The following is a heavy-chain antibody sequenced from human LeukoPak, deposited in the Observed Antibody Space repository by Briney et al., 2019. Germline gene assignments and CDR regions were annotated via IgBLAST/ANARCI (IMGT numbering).Heavy chain of an antibody. CDR3: ARAYGDLYFVY. J-gene: IGHJ4*02. Sequence: SGTLSLTCTVSGGSISSHYWSWIRQPAGKGLEWIGRIYSSGRTNYHPSLESRVTMSVDTSKNQFSLNLTSVTAADTAVYYCARAYGDLYFVYWGQGILVTVSS. V-gene: IGHV4-4*07. D-gene: IGHD4-17*01. CDR1: GGSISSHY. CDR2: IYSSGRT.